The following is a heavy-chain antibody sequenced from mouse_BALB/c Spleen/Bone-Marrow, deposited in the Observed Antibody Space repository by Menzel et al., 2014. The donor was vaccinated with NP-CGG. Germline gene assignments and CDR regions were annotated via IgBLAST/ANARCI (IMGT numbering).Heavy chain of an antibody. CDR3: ARDTNWYSDY. D-gene: IGHD4-1*01. Sequence: EVQVVESGGGLVQPGGSLRLSCATSGFTFTDYYMSWVRQPPGKALEWLGFIRNKANGYTTEYSASVKGRFTISRDNSQSILYLQMNTLRAEDSATYYCARDTNWYSDYWGQGTTLTVSS. V-gene: IGHV7-3*02. CDR2: IRNKANGYTT. CDR1: GFTFTDYY. J-gene: IGHJ2*01.